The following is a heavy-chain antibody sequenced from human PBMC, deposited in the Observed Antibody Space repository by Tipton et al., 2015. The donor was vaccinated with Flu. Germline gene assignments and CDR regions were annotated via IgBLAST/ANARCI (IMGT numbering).Heavy chain of an antibody. CDR3: ARVSSSSSWSQDWYFDL. Sequence: TLSLTCTVSGGSISSGGYYWSWIRQHPGKGLEWIGYIYYSGSINYNPSLKSRVTISVDTSKNQFSLKLSSVTAADTAVYYCARVSSSSSWSQDWYFDLWGRGTLVTVSS. V-gene: IGHV4-61*08. D-gene: IGHD6-13*01. CDR1: GGSISSGGYY. CDR2: IYYSGSI. J-gene: IGHJ2*01.